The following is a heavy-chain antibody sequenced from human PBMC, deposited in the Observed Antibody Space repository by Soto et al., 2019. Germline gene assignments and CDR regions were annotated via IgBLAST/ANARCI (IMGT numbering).Heavy chain of an antibody. J-gene: IGHJ4*02. V-gene: IGHV3-30-3*01. Sequence: GGSLRLSCAASGFTFSSYAMHWVRQAPGKGLEWVAVISYDGSNKYYADSVKGRFTISRDNSKNTLYLQMNSLRAEDTAVYYCARGAYSYGYDYWGQGTLVTVSS. CDR1: GFTFSSYA. CDR2: ISYDGSNK. CDR3: ARGAYSYGYDY. D-gene: IGHD5-18*01.